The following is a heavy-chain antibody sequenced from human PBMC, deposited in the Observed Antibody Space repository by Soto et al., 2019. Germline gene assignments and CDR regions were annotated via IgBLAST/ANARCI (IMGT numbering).Heavy chain of an antibody. D-gene: IGHD2-2*01. CDR2: IWYDGSNK. CDR1: GFTFSSYG. J-gene: IGHJ5*02. Sequence: QVQLVESGGGVVQPGRSLRLSCAASGFTFSSYGMHWVRQAPGKGLEWVAVIWYDGSNKYYADSVKGRFTISRDNSKNTLYMQMNSLSVEETAVYYCARGRVVPAAMPSTESNWFDPWGQGTLVTVSS. CDR3: ARGRVVPAAMPSTESNWFDP. V-gene: IGHV3-33*01.